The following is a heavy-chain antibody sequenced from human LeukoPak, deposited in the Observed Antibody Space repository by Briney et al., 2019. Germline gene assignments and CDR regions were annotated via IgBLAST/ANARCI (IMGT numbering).Heavy chain of an antibody. J-gene: IGHJ4*02. Sequence: GASVKVSCKASGDSFSSYAINWVRQAPGQGLEWMGRLIPILEVANYAQNFQGRVTISADKSTGTAYMELSSLTSEDTAVYYCARSWTTSYYYKSSGIDFWGQGTLATVPS. CDR1: GDSFSSYA. CDR2: LIPILEVA. CDR3: ARSWTTSYYYKSSGIDF. V-gene: IGHV1-69*04. D-gene: IGHD3-22*01.